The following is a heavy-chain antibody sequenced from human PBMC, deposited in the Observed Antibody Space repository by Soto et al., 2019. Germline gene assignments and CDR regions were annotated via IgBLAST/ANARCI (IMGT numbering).Heavy chain of an antibody. D-gene: IGHD3-10*01. J-gene: IGHJ5*02. CDR1: GFSFSNYD. Sequence: PGGSLRLSCAASGFSFSNYDMHWVRQVSGKALEWVSAIGAARDPYYLGSVKRRFTVSRDNAQKSLYLQMNNLRAEDTAVYYCARVRKDYYYGSGQYNWFDPWGQGTLVTVSS. CDR3: ARVRKDYYYGSGQYNWFDP. CDR2: IGAARDP. V-gene: IGHV3-13*05.